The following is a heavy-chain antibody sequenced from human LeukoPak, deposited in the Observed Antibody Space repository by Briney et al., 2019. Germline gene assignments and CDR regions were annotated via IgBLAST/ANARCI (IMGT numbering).Heavy chain of an antibody. Sequence: RAGGSLRLSCAASGFTFSSYWMHWVRQAPGKGLVWVSAISGSGGSTYYADSVKGRFTISRDNAKNSVYLQMNSLRAEDTAVYYCARDRHKHNYDGSGYPPYWGQGTLVTVSS. CDR3: ARDRHKHNYDGSGYPPY. CDR2: ISGSGGST. D-gene: IGHD3-22*01. V-gene: IGHV3-21*01. CDR1: GFTFSSYW. J-gene: IGHJ4*02.